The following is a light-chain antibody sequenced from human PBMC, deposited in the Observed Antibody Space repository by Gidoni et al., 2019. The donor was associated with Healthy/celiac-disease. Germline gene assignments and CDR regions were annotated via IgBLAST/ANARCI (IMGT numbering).Light chain of an antibody. J-gene: IGKJ4*01. CDR2: DAS. CDR3: QQYSSYPALT. CDR1: QSISSW. V-gene: IGKV1-5*01. Sequence: DIQMTQSPSTLSASVGDRVTITCRASQSISSWLAWYQQKPGKAPKLLIYDASSLESGVPSRFSGSGSGTEFTLTISSLQPDDFATYYCQQYSSYPALTFGGGTKVEIK.